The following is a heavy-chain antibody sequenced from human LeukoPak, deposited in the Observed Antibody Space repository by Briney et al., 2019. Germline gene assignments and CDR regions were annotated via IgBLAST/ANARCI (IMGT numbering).Heavy chain of an antibody. J-gene: IGHJ6*03. CDR2: IYYSGST. V-gene: IGHV4-59*01. CDR1: GGSISSYY. CDR3: ARLTAYYYMEV. Sequence: KPSETLSLTCTVSGGSISSYYWSWIRQPPGKGLEWIGYIYYSGSTNYNPSLKSRVTISVDTSKNQFSLKLSSVTAADTAVYYCARLTAYYYMEVWGKGTTVTVSS. D-gene: IGHD5-18*01.